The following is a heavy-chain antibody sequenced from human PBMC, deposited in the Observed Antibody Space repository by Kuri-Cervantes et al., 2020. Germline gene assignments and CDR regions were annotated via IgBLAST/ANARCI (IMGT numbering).Heavy chain of an antibody. CDR2: ISSSGNYK. D-gene: IGHD5-12*01. Sequence: GGSLRLSCAASEFTFSDYSMNWVRQAPGKGLEWVSCISSSGNYKFYADSVEGRFTISRDNAEKSVYLQMNSLRSEDTAVYYCASSSRRGYSAYLFDYWGQGTLVTVSS. V-gene: IGHV3-21*01. CDR1: EFTFSDYS. CDR3: ASSSRRGYSAYLFDY. J-gene: IGHJ4*02.